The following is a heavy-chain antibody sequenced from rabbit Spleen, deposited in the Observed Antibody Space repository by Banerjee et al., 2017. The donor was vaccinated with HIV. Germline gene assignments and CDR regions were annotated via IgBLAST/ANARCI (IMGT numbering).Heavy chain of an antibody. CDR1: GFSFSSSYY. CDR2: IYGGSFGST. V-gene: IGHV1S40*01. Sequence: QSLEESGGDLVKPEGSLTLTCTASGFSFSSSYYMCWVRQAPGKGLEWVACIYGGSFGSTVYASWAKGRFTISKTSSTTVTLQMTSLTAADTATYFCVRSYYSYGYVGYAFNLWGQGTLVTVS. J-gene: IGHJ4*01. CDR3: VRSYYSYGYVGYAFNL. D-gene: IGHD6-1*01.